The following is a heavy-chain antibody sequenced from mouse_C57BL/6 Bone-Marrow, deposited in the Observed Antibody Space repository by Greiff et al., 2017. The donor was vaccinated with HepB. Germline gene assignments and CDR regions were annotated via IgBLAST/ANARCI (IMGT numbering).Heavy chain of an antibody. J-gene: IGHJ2*02. CDR3: ARKSTINYLDY. CDR2: IYPSNGST. D-gene: IGHD1-1*01. Sequence: VQLQQSDAELVKPGASVKLSCKASGYTFTDHTIHWMKQRPEQGLEWIGNIYPSNGSTKYNEKFKGKATLTSDKSSSTAYMQLNSLTSEDSAVYFCARKSTINYLDYWGQGTSLTVSS. CDR1: GYTFTDHT. V-gene: IGHV1-78*01.